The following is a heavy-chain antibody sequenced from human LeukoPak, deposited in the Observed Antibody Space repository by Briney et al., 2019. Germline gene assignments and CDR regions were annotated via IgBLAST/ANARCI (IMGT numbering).Heavy chain of an antibody. CDR3: ARGRDYYGSGSYYNDFDY. J-gene: IGHJ4*02. CDR2: IYYSGST. D-gene: IGHD3-10*01. V-gene: IGHV4-30-4*07. CDR1: GGSISSGGYS. Sequence: SETLSLTCAVSGGSISSGGYSWSWIRQPPGKGLEWIGYIYYSGSTYYNPSLKSRVTISVDTSKNQFSLKLSSVTAAGTAVYYCARGRDYYGSGSYYNDFDYWGQGTLVTVSS.